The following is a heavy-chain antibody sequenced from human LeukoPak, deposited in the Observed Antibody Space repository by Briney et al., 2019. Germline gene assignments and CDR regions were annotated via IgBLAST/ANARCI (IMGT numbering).Heavy chain of an antibody. CDR2: IYYSGST. CDR3: ARGVRYFDWLLPYYFDY. Sequence: SETLSLTCTVSGGSISSYYWSWIRQPPGKGLEWMGYIYYSGSTNYNPSLKSRVTISVDTSKNQFSLKLSSVTAADTAVYYCARGVRYFDWLLPYYFDYWGQGTLVTVSS. V-gene: IGHV4-59*01. D-gene: IGHD3-9*01. J-gene: IGHJ4*02. CDR1: GGSISSYY.